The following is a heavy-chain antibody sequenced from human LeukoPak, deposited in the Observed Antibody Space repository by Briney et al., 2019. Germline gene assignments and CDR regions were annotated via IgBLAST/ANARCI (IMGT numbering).Heavy chain of an antibody. V-gene: IGHV3-30*18. Sequence: QTGGSLRLSCAASGFTFSSYGMHWVRQAPGKGLEWVAVISYDGSNKYYADSVKGRFTISRDNSKNTLYLQMNSLRAEDTAVYYCAKSTGSTPTHTLDYWGQGTLVTVSS. J-gene: IGHJ4*02. CDR3: AKSTGSTPTHTLDY. CDR2: ISYDGSNK. D-gene: IGHD2-21*01. CDR1: GFTFSSYG.